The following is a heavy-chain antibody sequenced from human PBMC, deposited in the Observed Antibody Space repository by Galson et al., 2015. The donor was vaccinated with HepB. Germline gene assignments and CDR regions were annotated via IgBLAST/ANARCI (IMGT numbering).Heavy chain of an antibody. D-gene: IGHD3-22*01. CDR3: ARTYYYDSSGYSNFDY. Sequence: QSGAEVTKPGESLKISCKGSGYSFTSYWISWVRQMPGKGLEWMGRIDPSDSYTNYSPSFQGHVTISADKSISTAYLQWSSLKASDTAMYYCARTYYYDSSGYSNFDYWGQGTLVTVSS. CDR2: IDPSDSYT. V-gene: IGHV5-10-1*01. J-gene: IGHJ4*02. CDR1: GYSFTSYW.